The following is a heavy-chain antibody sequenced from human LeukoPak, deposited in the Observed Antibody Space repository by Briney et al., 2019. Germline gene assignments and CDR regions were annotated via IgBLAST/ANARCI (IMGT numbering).Heavy chain of an antibody. Sequence: PSETLSLTRAVYGGSFSGYYWSWIRQPAGKGLEWIGRIYTSGSTNYNPSLKSRVTMSVDTSKNQFSLKLSSVTAADTAVYYCARVGAASNYYYYYMDVWGKGTTVTISS. CDR3: ARVGAASNYYYYYMDV. D-gene: IGHD6-13*01. J-gene: IGHJ6*03. CDR1: GGSFSGYY. CDR2: IYTSGST. V-gene: IGHV4-59*10.